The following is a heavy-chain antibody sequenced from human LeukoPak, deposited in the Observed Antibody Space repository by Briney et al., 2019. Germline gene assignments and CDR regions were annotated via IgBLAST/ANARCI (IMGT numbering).Heavy chain of an antibody. CDR1: GGTFSSYA. CDR3: ARGGGRVVRPQGVIIDWFDP. D-gene: IGHD1-26*01. J-gene: IGHJ5*02. CDR2: IIPILGIA. Sequence: SVKVSCKASGGTFSSYAISWVRQAPGQGLEWMGRIIPILGIANYAQKFQGRVTITADKSTSTAYMELSSLRSEDTAVYYCARGGGRVVRPQGVIIDWFDPWGQGTLVTVSS. V-gene: IGHV1-69*04.